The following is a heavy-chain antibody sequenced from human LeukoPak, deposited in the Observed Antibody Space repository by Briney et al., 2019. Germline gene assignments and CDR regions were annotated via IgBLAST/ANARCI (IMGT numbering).Heavy chain of an antibody. V-gene: IGHV3-15*01. CDR2: KSKTDGGTT. J-gene: IGHJ5*02. Sequence: RGSLRLSCAASGFTFSNAWMSWVRQAPGKGLEWVGRKSKTDGGTTDYAAPVKGRFTISRDDSKNTLYLQMNSLKTEDTAVYYCAFYYYGTRRFDPWGQGTLVTVSS. D-gene: IGHD3-10*01. CDR3: AFYYYGTRRFDP. CDR1: GFTFSNAW.